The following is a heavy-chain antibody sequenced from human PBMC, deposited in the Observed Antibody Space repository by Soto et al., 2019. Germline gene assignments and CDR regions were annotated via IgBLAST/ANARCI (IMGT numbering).Heavy chain of an antibody. D-gene: IGHD6-13*01. CDR2: ISWNSGSI. V-gene: IGHV3-9*01. J-gene: IGHJ4*02. CDR1: GFTFDDYA. CDR3: AKDIAAAGTGGYFDY. Sequence: GGSLRLSCAASGFTFDDYAMHWVRQAPGKGLEWVSGISWNSGSIGYADSVKGRFTISRDNAKNSLYLQMNSLRAEDTALYYCAKDIAAAGTGGYFDYRGQGTLVTVSS.